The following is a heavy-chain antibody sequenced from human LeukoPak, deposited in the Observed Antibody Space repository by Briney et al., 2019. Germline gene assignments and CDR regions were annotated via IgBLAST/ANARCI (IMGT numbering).Heavy chain of an antibody. V-gene: IGHV3-21*01. J-gene: IGHJ6*03. CDR1: GFTFSSYS. CDR3: ACTSGYDFSSYYYYYMDV. Sequence: GGSLRLSCAASGFTFSSYSMDLVRQAPGKGLEWVSSISSGSSYIYYADSVKGRFTISRDNAKNSLYLQMNSLSAEDTAVYYCACTSGYDFSSYYYYYMDVWGKGTTVTVSS. CDR2: ISSGSSYI. D-gene: IGHD5-12*01.